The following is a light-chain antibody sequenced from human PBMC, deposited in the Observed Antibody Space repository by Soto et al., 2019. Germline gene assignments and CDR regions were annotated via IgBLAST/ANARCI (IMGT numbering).Light chain of an antibody. Sequence: IGMTGSPASLSLCPAKSSTSGCGASQSVSSNYAWYQQKPGQAPRLLIYGASTRATGITARFSGSGSGTEFTITISSMQSEDFAVYYCQQYNNWPPWTFGQGTKVDIK. CDR3: QQYNNWPPWT. CDR1: QSVSSN. J-gene: IGKJ1*01. V-gene: IGKV3-15*01. CDR2: GAS.